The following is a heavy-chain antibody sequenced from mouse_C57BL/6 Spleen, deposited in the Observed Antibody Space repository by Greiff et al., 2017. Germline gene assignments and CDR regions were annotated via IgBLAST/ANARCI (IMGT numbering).Heavy chain of an antibody. CDR1: GYTFTRYW. CDR2: IYPGSGST. CDR3: ARHAMDY. Sequence: QVQLQQPGAELVKPGASVKMSCKASGYTFTRYWLTWVKQRPGQGLEWIGDIYPGSGSTNYNEMFKSKATLTVDTSSSTAYMQLSSLTSEDSAFYCCARHAMDYWGQGTSVTVSS. J-gene: IGHJ4*01. V-gene: IGHV1-55*01.